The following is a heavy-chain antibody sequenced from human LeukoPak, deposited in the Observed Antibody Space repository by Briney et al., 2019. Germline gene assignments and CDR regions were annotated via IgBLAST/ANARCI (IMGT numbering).Heavy chain of an antibody. J-gene: IGHJ4*02. V-gene: IGHV1-46*01. D-gene: IGHD2-15*01. Sequence: ASVKVSCKASGYTFTSYYMHWVRQAPGQGLEWMGIINPSGGSTSYAQKFQGRVTMTRDMSTSTVYMELSSLRSEDTAVYYCARKNVVVVAATLLNYFDYWGQGTLVTVSS. CDR2: INPSGGST. CDR1: GYTFTSYY. CDR3: ARKNVVVVAATLLNYFDY.